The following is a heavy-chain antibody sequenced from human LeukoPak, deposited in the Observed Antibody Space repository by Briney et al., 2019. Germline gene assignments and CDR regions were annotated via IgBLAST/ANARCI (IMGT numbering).Heavy chain of an antibody. CDR1: GFTLSDYY. D-gene: IGHD2-2*01. V-gene: IGHV3-11*01. CDR2: ISSSGSTI. J-gene: IGHJ6*03. Sequence: GGSLRLSCAASGFTLSDYYMSWIRQAPGKGLEWVSYISSSGSTIYYADSVKGRFTISRDNAKNSLYLQMNSLRAEDTAVYYCARDRCSSTSCYANYYYYMDVWGKGTTVTVSS. CDR3: ARDRCSSTSCYANYYYYMDV.